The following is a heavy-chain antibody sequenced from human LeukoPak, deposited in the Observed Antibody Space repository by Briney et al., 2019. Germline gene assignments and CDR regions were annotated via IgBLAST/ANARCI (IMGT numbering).Heavy chain of an antibody. V-gene: IGHV4-59*01. CDR2: IYYSGST. CDR1: GGSISSYY. J-gene: IGHJ4*02. CDR3: ARDRHWTNDWVFDY. D-gene: IGHD1/OR15-1a*01. Sequence: SETLSLTCTVSGGSISSYYWSWIRQPPGKGLEWIGYIYYSGSTNYNPSLKSRVTISVDTSKNQFSLKLSSVTAADTAVYYCARDRHWTNDWVFDYWGQGTLVTVSS.